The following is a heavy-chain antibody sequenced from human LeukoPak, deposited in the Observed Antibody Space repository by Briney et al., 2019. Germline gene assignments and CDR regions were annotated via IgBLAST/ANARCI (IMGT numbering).Heavy chain of an antibody. V-gene: IGHV4-34*01. J-gene: IGHJ4*02. CDR2: INHSGSI. Sequence: AETQSLTCAVYGRSLSVYYWSWIREPPGKGLEWIGEINHSGSITYNPSLKSRVTLSVDTSKNKFSLKLSSVTAADTAVYYCARATRGYSYGTLEYWGQGTLVTVSS. D-gene: IGHD5-18*01. CDR3: ARATRGYSYGTLEY. CDR1: GRSLSVYY.